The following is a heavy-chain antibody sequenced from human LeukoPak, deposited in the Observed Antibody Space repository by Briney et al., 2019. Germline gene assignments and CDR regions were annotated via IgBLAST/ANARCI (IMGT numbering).Heavy chain of an antibody. CDR1: GYTFTGYY. CDR3: ARDLIAAAGTSNWFDP. D-gene: IGHD6-13*01. V-gene: IGHV1-2*02. J-gene: IGHJ5*02. CDR2: INPNSGGT. Sequence: ASVKVSCKASGYTFTGYYMHWVRQAPGQGLEWMGWINPNSGGTNYAQKFQGRVTMTRDTSISTAYMELSGLRSDDTAVYYCARDLIAAAGTSNWFDPWGQGTLVTVSS.